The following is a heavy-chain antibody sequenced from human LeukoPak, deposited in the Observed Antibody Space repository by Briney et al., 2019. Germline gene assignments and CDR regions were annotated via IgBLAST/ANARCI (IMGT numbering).Heavy chain of an antibody. CDR3: ARRFWYAFDI. CDR1: GFTFSDYH. Sequence: TGGSLRLSCAASGFTFSDYHMSWIRQAPGKGLEWVSYISRSSDYTNYADSVKGRFTISRDNAKNSLYLQMNSLRAEDTAVYYCARRFWYAFDIWGQGTMVTVSS. V-gene: IGHV3-11*03. CDR2: ISRSSDYT. J-gene: IGHJ3*02. D-gene: IGHD3-3*01.